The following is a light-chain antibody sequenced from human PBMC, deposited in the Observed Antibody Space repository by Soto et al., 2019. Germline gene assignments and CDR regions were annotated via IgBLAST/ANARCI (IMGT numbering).Light chain of an antibody. V-gene: IGLV1-40*01. CDR2: GNS. CDR3: QSYDNSLSGYV. CDR1: SSNIGAGYD. Sequence: QSVLTQPPSVSGAPGQRVTISCTGSSSNIGAGYDVHWYQQLPGTAPKPLIYGNSNRPSGVPDRFSGSKSGTSATLVITGLQAEAGADYCCQSYDNSLSGYVFGTGTKLTVL. J-gene: IGLJ1*01.